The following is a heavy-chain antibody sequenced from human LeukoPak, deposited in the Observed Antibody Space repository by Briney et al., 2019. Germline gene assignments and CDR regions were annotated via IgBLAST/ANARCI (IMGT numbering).Heavy chain of an antibody. V-gene: IGHV4-34*01. CDR2: INHSGST. Sequence: SETLSLTCAVYGSNYYWSWIRQPPGKGLEWIGEINHSGSTNYKPSLKSRVTISLDTSKNQFSLKLSSLTAADTAVYYCARVPAAGTFYYYYYMDVWGKGTTVTVSS. D-gene: IGHD6-13*01. J-gene: IGHJ6*03. CDR1: GSNYY. CDR3: ARVPAAGTFYYYYYMDV.